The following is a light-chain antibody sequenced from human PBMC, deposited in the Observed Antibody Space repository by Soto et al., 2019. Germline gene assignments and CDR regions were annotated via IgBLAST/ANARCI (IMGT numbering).Light chain of an antibody. CDR2: DAS. V-gene: IGKV3-11*01. Sequence: EVVLPQSPATLSLSPGGRATLSCRAGQSVSSYLAWYQQKPGQAPRLLIYDASNRATGIPARFSGSGSVTDFTLTISSLEPEDFAVYYCQQRSNWPPSSITFGQGTRLEIK. CDR3: QQRSNWPPSSIT. CDR1: QSVSSY. J-gene: IGKJ5*01.